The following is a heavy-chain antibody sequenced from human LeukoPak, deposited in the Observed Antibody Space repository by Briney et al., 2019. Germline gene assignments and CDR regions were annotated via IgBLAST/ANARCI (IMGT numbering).Heavy chain of an antibody. D-gene: IGHD2-2*01. CDR3: ARDACSSTSCYQWFDP. J-gene: IGHJ5*02. CDR1: GYTFTGYY. Sequence: ASVKVSCKASGYTFTGYYMHLVRQAPGQGLEWMGWINPNSGGTNYAQKFQGRVTMTRDTSISTAYMELSRLRSDDTAVYYCARDACSSTSCYQWFDPWGQGTLVTVSS. V-gene: IGHV1-2*02. CDR2: INPNSGGT.